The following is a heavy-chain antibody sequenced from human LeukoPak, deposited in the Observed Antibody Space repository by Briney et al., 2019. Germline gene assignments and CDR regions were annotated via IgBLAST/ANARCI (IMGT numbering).Heavy chain of an antibody. D-gene: IGHD2-8*02. Sequence: RAGGSLRLSCAASGFTFSTYGMSWVRQAPGQGLEWVSGISGSGGSTYYADSVKGRFTISRDNSKNTLYLQMNSLRAGDTAVYYCAKSRAGGDFDYWGQGTLVTVSS. CDR3: AKSRAGGDFDY. V-gene: IGHV3-23*01. CDR2: ISGSGGST. J-gene: IGHJ4*02. CDR1: GFTFSTYG.